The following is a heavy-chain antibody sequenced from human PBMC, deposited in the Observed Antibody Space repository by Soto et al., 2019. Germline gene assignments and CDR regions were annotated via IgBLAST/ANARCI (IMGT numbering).Heavy chain of an antibody. CDR2: IIPIFGTA. D-gene: IGHD2-15*01. CDR1: GGTFSSYA. V-gene: IGHV1-69*12. CDR3: ARVPLHVAPTRRGWFDP. Sequence: QVQLVQSGAEVKKPGSSVKVSCKASGGTFSSYAISWVRQAPGQGLEWMGGIIPIFGTANYAQKFQGRVTITADESTSTAYMELSSLRSEDTAVYYCARVPLHVAPTRRGWFDPWGQGTLVTVSS. J-gene: IGHJ5*02.